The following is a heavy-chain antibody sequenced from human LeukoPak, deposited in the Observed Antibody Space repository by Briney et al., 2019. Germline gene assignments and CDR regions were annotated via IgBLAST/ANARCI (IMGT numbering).Heavy chain of an antibody. V-gene: IGHV3-48*04. J-gene: IGHJ4*02. CDR3: AREDEGYTYGFFDY. CDR2: ISSSSSTI. Sequence: PGGSLRLSCAASGFTFSSYSMNWVRQAPGKGLEWVSYISSSSSTIYYADSVKGRFTISRDNAKNSLYLQMNSLRAEDTALYYCAREDEGYTYGFFDYWGQGTLVAVSP. D-gene: IGHD5-18*01. CDR1: GFTFSSYS.